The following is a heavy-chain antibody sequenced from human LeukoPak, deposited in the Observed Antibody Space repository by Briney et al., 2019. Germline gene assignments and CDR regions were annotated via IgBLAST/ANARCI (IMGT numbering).Heavy chain of an antibody. Sequence: ASVKVSFKASGYTFTVYYMHWVRQAPGQGLEWMGYINPNSGGTKYAQQFQGRVTLTRDTSTSTAYMDLSSLRSDDTAVYYCTRGAGTSFFDSWGQGTLVTVSS. CDR1: GYTFTVYY. D-gene: IGHD6-19*01. V-gene: IGHV1-2*02. J-gene: IGHJ4*02. CDR3: TRGAGTSFFDS. CDR2: INPNSGGT.